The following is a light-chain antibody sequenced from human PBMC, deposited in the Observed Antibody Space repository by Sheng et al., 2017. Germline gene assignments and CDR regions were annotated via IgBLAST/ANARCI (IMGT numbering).Light chain of an antibody. V-gene: IGLV1-44*01. CDR2: KND. CDR3: ATYDASLRRYF. J-gene: IGLJ2*01. CDR1: SSSIGSNT. Sequence: QSVVTQPPSASGTPGQRVTMSCSGSSSSIGSNTVNWYQQLPGRAPKLLIYKNDQRPSGVPDRFSDSKSGTSASLAITGLQSEDEADYYCATYDASLRRYFFGGGTKLTVL.